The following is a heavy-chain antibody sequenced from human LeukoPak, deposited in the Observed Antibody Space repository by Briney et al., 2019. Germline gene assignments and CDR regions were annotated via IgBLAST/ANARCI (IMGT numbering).Heavy chain of an antibody. Sequence: SETLSLTCAVSGGSISSSNWWSWVRQPPGKGLEWIGEIYHSGSTNYNPSLKSRVTISVDKSKNQFSLKLSSVTAADTAVYYCARERATVSRWYFDLWGRGTLVTVSS. CDR2: IYHSGST. CDR1: GGSISSSNW. V-gene: IGHV4-4*02. D-gene: IGHD4-11*01. CDR3: ARERATVSRWYFDL. J-gene: IGHJ2*01.